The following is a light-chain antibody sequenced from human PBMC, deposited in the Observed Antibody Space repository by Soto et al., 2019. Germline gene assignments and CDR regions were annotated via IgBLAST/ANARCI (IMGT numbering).Light chain of an antibody. CDR2: KVS. CDR3: MQGTHWPPYT. J-gene: IGKJ2*01. Sequence: DVVMTQSPLSLPVTLGQPASISCRSGQSLVHSDGNTYLNWFQQRPGQSPRRLIYKVSNRDSGVPDRFGGSGSGTNFTLKISRVEAEDVGVYYCMQGTHWPPYTFGQGTKLEIK. V-gene: IGKV2-30*02. CDR1: QSLVHSDGNTY.